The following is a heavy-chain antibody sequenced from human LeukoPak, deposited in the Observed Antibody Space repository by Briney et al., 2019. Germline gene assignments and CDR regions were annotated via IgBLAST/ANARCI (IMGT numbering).Heavy chain of an antibody. CDR2: ISYDGSNK. Sequence: GGSLRLSCAASGFTFSSYGMHWVRQAPGKELEWVAVISYDGSNKYYADSVKGRFTISRDNSKNTLYLQMNSLRAEDTAVYYCAKDPPPYCSSTSCYHGFDYWGQGTLVTVSS. V-gene: IGHV3-30*18. CDR1: GFTFSSYG. J-gene: IGHJ4*02. D-gene: IGHD2-2*01. CDR3: AKDPPPYCSSTSCYHGFDY.